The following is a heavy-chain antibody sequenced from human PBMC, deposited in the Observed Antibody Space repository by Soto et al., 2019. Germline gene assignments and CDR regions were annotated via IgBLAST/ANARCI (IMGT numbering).Heavy chain of an antibody. Sequence: QVQLQESGPGLVKPSETLSLTCTVSGDSVTSDYWSWIRQPPGKRLEYIGFIYLGGSANYNPSRESRVTISPDKSKHQRSLRLTSVTAADTAVYYCTRGKWFPRGYGMDVWGRGTTVTVS. V-gene: IGHV4-59*02. J-gene: IGHJ6*02. CDR2: IYLGGSA. D-gene: IGHD3-22*01. CDR3: TRGKWFPRGYGMDV. CDR1: GDSVTSDY.